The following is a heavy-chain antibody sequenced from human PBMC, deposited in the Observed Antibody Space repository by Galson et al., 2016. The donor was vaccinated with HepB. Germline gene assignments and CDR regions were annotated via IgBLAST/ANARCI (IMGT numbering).Heavy chain of an antibody. Sequence: SETLSLTCTVSGDSISSRSYYWGWIRQPPGKGLEWIGSIYYSGSTYYNPSPKSRVTISVDTSKNQFSLKLSSVTAADTAVYYCARHVGYYYSYWYFDLWGRGTLVTVSS. CDR2: IYYSGST. D-gene: IGHD3-22*01. J-gene: IGHJ2*01. CDR3: ARHVGYYYSYWYFDL. V-gene: IGHV4-39*01. CDR1: GDSISSRSYY.